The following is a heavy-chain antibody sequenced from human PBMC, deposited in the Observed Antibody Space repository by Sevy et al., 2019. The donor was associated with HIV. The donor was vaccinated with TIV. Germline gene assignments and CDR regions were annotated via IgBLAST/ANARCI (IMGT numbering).Heavy chain of an antibody. V-gene: IGHV3-33*01. D-gene: IGHD6-19*01. CDR1: GFSISGYG. CDR2: IWYDGTNK. CDR3: AREDIRVAGIGYYFHS. Sequence: GGYLRLSCAASGFSISGYGMHWVRQAPGKGLEWVAVIWYDGTNKEYADSVKGRFTISRDNSKNILYLQMNSLRAEDTAVYYCAREDIRVAGIGYYFHSWGQGTLVTVSS. J-gene: IGHJ4*02.